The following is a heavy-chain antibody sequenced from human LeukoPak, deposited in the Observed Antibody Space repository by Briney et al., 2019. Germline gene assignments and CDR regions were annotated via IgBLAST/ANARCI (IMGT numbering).Heavy chain of an antibody. D-gene: IGHD3-16*02. V-gene: IGHV1-2*04. J-gene: IGHJ4*02. CDR1: GYTFTGYY. CDR2: INPNSGGT. CDR3: ARARTDDPISYYFDY. Sequence: GASVKVSCKASGYTFTGYYMHWVRQAPGQGLEWMGWINPNSGGTNYAQKFQGWVTMTRDTSISTAYMELSRLRSDDTAVYYCARARTDDPISYYFDYWGQGTLVTVSS.